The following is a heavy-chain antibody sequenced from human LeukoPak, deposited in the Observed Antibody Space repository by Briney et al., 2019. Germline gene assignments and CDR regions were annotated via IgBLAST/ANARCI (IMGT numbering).Heavy chain of an antibody. Sequence: GGSLRLSCAASGFTFSSYSMNWVRQAPGKGLEWVSSISSSSSYIYYADSVKGRFTISRDNAKNSLYLQMNSLRAEDTAVYYCARGGPNDDFWSGYPNPGYSGIDYWGQGTLVTVSS. D-gene: IGHD3-3*01. CDR3: ARGGPNDDFWSGYPNPGYSGIDY. CDR2: ISSSSSYI. CDR1: GFTFSSYS. V-gene: IGHV3-21*01. J-gene: IGHJ4*02.